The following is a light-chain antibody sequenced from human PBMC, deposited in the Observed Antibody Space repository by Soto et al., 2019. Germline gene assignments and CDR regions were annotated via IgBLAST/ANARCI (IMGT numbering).Light chain of an antibody. V-gene: IGLV2-8*01. CDR3: SSCAGSNNPYV. J-gene: IGLJ1*01. CDR1: SSDVGGCKF. Sequence: QSALTQPPSASGSPGQSVTISCTGTSSDVGGCKFVSWFQQYPGKAPKLIIYEVSKRPSGVPDRFSGFKSGNTASLTVSGLRAEDEADYYCSSCAGSNNPYVFGTGTKVTVL. CDR2: EVS.